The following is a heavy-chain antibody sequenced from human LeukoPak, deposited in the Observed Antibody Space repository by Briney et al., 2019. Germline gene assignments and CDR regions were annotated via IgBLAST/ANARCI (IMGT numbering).Heavy chain of an antibody. V-gene: IGHV1-3*01. Sequence: ASVNVSCKASGYTFTSYAMHWVRQAPGQRLKWMGWINAGNGNTKYSQKFQGRVTITRDTSASTAYMELSSLRSEDTAVYYCARGDSGRYEDYWGQGTLVTVSS. CDR1: GYTFTSYA. D-gene: IGHD6-19*01. CDR2: INAGNGNT. CDR3: ARGDSGRYEDY. J-gene: IGHJ4*02.